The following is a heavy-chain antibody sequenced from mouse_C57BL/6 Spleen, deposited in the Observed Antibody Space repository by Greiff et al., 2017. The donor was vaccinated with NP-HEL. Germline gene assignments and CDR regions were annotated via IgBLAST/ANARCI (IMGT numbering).Heavy chain of an antibody. CDR1: GYTFTSYW. Sequence: VQLQQPGAELVRPGSSVKLSCKASGYTFTSYWMDWVKQRPGQGLEWIGNIYPADSETHYNEKIKDKATWTVDKSSSTAYMQLSSLTSEDSAVYYCARVTTVESDYWGQGTTLTVSA. V-gene: IGHV1-61*01. D-gene: IGHD1-1*01. CDR2: IYPADSET. CDR3: ARVTTVESDY. J-gene: IGHJ2*01.